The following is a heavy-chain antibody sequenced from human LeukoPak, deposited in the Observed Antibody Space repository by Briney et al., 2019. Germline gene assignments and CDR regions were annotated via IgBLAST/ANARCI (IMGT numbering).Heavy chain of an antibody. D-gene: IGHD5-18*01. J-gene: IGHJ4*02. CDR3: ARDGNSYGPDFDY. CDR2: ININEGP. Sequence: SETLSLTCTASVGSISSYHGSWIRNPAGKGLEWIGHININEGPKYNPSLRSRVTMSADTSRNQYSLKLSSVTAADTAVYYCARDGNSYGPDFDYWGQGTLVTVSS. V-gene: IGHV4-4*07. CDR1: VGSISSYH.